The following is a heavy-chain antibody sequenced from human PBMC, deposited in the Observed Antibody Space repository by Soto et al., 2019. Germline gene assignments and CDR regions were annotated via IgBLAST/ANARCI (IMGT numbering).Heavy chain of an antibody. CDR1: GGSISSGGYY. J-gene: IGHJ6*02. CDR2: IYYSGST. D-gene: IGHD3-22*01. V-gene: IGHV4-31*03. Sequence: SETLSLTCTVSGGSISSGGYYWSWIRQHPGKGLEWIGRIYYSGSTYYNPSLKSRVTISVDTSKNQFSLKLSSVTAADTAVYYCARDWSRYYDSSGYYYYGMDVWGQGTTVTVSS. CDR3: ARDWSRYYDSSGYYYYGMDV.